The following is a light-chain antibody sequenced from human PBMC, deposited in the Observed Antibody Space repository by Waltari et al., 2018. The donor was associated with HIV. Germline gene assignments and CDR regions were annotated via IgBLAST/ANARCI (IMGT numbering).Light chain of an antibody. CDR1: QSISSW. J-gene: IGKJ1*01. CDR3: QQYNSYSA. CDR2: KAS. V-gene: IGKV1-5*03. Sequence: DIQMTQSPSTLSASVGDRVTITCRASQSISSWMAWYQQKPGTAPKLLIYKASSLESGVPSRFTGNGSGTEFTLTISSLQPDDFATYFCQQYNSYSAFGQGTKVEIK.